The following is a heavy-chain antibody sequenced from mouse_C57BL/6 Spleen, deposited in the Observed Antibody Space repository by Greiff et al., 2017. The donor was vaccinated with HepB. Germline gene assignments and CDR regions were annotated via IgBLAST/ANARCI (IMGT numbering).Heavy chain of an antibody. V-gene: IGHV1-4*01. D-gene: IGHD1-1*01. J-gene: IGHJ2*01. CDR1: GYTFTSYT. CDR3: ARATGVAFDY. Sequence: VQLQQSGAELARPGASVKMSCKASGYTFTSYTMHWVKQRPGQGLEWIGDINPSSGYTKYNQKFKDKATLTADKSSSTSYMQLSSLTSEDSAVYYCARATGVAFDYWGQGTTLTVSS. CDR2: INPSSGYT.